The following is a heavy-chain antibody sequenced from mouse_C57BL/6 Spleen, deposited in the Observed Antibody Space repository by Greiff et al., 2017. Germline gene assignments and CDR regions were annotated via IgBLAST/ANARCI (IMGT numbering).Heavy chain of an antibody. CDR1: GFTFSSYG. Sequence: EVQRVESGGDLVKPGGSLKLTCAASGFTFSSYGMSWVRQTPDKRLEWVATLSSGGSYTYYPDSVKGRFTISRDNAKNTLYLQMSSLKSEDTAMYYWARHWDEGAWFAYWGQGTLVTVSA. D-gene: IGHD4-1*01. CDR2: LSSGGSYT. CDR3: ARHWDEGAWFAY. V-gene: IGHV5-6*01. J-gene: IGHJ3*01.